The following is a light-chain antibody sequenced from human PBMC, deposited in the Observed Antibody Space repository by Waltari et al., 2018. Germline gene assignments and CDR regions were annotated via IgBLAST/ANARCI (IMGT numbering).Light chain of an antibody. Sequence: IELTQSPATLSLSPGERATLSCRASQSVSTSLAWYQQKPGQAPRLLIHDASNRAPRTPARFSGSGSGTDFTLTIGSLEPEEFAVYYCQQHGKWPLSFGGGTKVEI. V-gene: IGKV3-11*01. J-gene: IGKJ4*01. CDR1: QSVSTS. CDR2: DAS. CDR3: QQHGKWPLS.